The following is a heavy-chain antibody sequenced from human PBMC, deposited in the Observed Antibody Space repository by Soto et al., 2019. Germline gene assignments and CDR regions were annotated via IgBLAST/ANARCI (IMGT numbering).Heavy chain of an antibody. D-gene: IGHD2-2*01. J-gene: IGHJ4*02. CDR2: ISYDGTNH. CDR1: RFTFSNYG. Sequence: QVQLVESGGGVVQPGGSLTLSCAASRFTFSNYGMHWVRQAPGEGLEWVAVISYDGTNHYYADSVRGRFTLSRDNSKNTLYLHIDRLTSHATAVYYCASDTKTGVVVPGAPKYWGQGTLVAVSS. V-gene: IGHV3-30*03. CDR3: ASDTKTGVVVPGAPKY.